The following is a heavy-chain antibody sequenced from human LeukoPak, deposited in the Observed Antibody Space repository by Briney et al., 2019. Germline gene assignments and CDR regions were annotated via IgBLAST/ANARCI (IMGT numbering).Heavy chain of an antibody. V-gene: IGHV1-2*06. CDR2: TNPNRGGT. Sequence: ASVKVSCKASGYTFTGYYMHWVRQAPGQGLEWMGRTNPNRGGTNYAQKFQGRVTMTRDTSISTAYMELSRLRSDDTAVYYCAREESYSYGYWWGQGTLVTVSS. J-gene: IGHJ4*02. CDR1: GYTFTGYY. CDR3: AREESYSYGYW. D-gene: IGHD5-18*01.